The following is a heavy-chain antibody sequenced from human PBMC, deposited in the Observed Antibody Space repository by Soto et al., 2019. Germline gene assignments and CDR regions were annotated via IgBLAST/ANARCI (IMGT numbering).Heavy chain of an antibody. D-gene: IGHD3-22*01. CDR1: GFTFTTYA. Sequence: QVQLVESGGGVVQPGRSLRLSCAASGFTFTTYAMHWVRQAPGKGLEWVAVISYDGSNKYHADSVKGRFTSSRDNSKNTLYLQMDSLRAEDTAVYYCTRGPTPPPYYFDSRGFLDYWGQGTLVTVSS. CDR2: ISYDGSNK. V-gene: IGHV3-30-3*01. CDR3: TRGPTPPPYYFDSRGFLDY. J-gene: IGHJ4*02.